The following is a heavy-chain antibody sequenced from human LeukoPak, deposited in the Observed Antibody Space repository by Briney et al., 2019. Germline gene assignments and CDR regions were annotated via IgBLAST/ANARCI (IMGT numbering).Heavy chain of an antibody. D-gene: IGHD3-10*01. CDR1: GGSISSYY. J-gene: IGHJ4*02. CDR3: ARGGSGSYWGKPYSFDY. CDR2: IYYSGST. Sequence: PSETLSLTCTVSGGSISSYYWSWIRQPPGKGLEWIGYIYYSGSTNYNPSLKSRVTISVDTSKNQFSLKLSSVTAADTAVYYCARGGSGSYWGKPYSFDYWGQGTLVTVSS. V-gene: IGHV4-59*01.